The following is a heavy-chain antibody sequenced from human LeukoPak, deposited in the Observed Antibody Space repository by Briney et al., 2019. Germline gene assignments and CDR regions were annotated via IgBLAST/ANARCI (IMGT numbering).Heavy chain of an antibody. J-gene: IGHJ4*02. Sequence: GGSLRLSCAASGFTFSSYWMHCVRQAPGKGLVWVSRINSDGSSTSYADSVKGRFTISRDNAKNTLYLQMNSLRAEDTAVYYCAREGGSYLYDYWGQGTLVTVSS. V-gene: IGHV3-74*01. CDR3: AREGGSYLYDY. D-gene: IGHD1-26*01. CDR2: INSDGSST. CDR1: GFTFSSYW.